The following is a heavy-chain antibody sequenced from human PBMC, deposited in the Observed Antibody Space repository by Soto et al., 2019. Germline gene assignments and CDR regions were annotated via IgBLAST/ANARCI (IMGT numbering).Heavy chain of an antibody. CDR2: IYYSGST. J-gene: IGHJ5*02. Sequence: ASETLSLTCTVSGGSISSYYWSWIRQPPGKGLEWIGYIYYSGSTNYNPSLKSRVTISVDTSKNQFSLKLSSVTAADTAVYYCARGGLLFYSGYDWELLRTPIDPWGQGTLVTVSS. CDR1: GGSISSYY. V-gene: IGHV4-59*01. CDR3: ARGGLLFYSGYDWELLRTPIDP. D-gene: IGHD5-12*01.